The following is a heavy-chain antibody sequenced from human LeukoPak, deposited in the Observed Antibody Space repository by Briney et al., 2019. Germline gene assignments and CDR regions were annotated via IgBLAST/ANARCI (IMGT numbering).Heavy chain of an antibody. J-gene: IGHJ5*02. D-gene: IGHD3-3*01. CDR3: ARDLPLRDFWSGQGVEGWFDP. CDR1: GYTFTGYY. V-gene: IGHV1-2*02. CDR2: INPNSGGT. Sequence: ASVKVSCKASGYTFTGYYMHWVRQAPGQGLEWMGWINPNSGGTNYAQKFQGRVTMTRDTSISTAYMELSRLRSDDTAVYYCARDLPLRDFWSGQGVEGWFDPWGQGTLVTVSS.